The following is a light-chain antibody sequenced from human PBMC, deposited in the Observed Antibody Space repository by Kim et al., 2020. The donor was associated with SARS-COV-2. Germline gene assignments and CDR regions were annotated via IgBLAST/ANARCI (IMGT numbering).Light chain of an antibody. CDR1: QGVSSY. V-gene: IGKV3-11*01. CDR2: DAS. CDR3: HQRTNWPLT. J-gene: IGKJ4*01. Sequence: EILLTQSPVTLSLSPGERATLSCRASQGVSSYLAWYQQKPGQAPRLLIYDASNRATGIPARFSGSGSGTDFTLTISSLEPEDFAVYYCHQRTNWPLTFGGGTKVDIK.